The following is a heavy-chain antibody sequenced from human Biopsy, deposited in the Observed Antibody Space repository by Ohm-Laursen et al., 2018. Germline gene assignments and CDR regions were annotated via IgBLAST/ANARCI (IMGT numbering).Heavy chain of an antibody. J-gene: IGHJ5*02. CDR3: ARHPTGFWFDP. CDR2: IFYSGIT. V-gene: IGHV4-39*01. Sequence: SDTLSLTCTVSGVSISVDGYYWAWIRQPPGKGLESIGSIFYSGITYYNPSLQSRVTMSVDTSKNQFSLNLTSVTAADTAVYYCARHPTGFWFDPWGQGTLVIVSS. CDR1: GVSISVDGYY.